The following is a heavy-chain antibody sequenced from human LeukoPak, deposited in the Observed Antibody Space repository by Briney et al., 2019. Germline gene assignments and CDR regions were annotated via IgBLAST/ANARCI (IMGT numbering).Heavy chain of an antibody. J-gene: IGHJ4*02. CDR1: VGSISSYY. CDR2: IYTSGST. CDR3: ARENSGSYREFDY. Sequence: HSETLSLTRTVPVGSISSYYWSWIREPAGKGGGWIGRIYTSGSTNYNASLKSRVSMSVDTSKNQFSLKLSSVTAADTAVFYCARENSGSYREFDYWGQGTLVTVSS. V-gene: IGHV4-4*07. D-gene: IGHD1-26*01.